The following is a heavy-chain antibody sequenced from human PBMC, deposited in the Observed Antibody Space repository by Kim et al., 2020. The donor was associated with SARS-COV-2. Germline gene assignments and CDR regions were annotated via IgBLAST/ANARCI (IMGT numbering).Heavy chain of an antibody. CDR2: ISGSGGST. CDR3: AKASRSGSYYVLAPTLSFDD. CDR1: GFTFSSYA. Sequence: GGSLRLSCAASGFTFSSYAMSWVRQAPGKGLEWVSAISGSGGSTYYADSVKGRFTISRDNSKNTLYLQMNSLRAEDTAVYYCAKASRSGSYYVLAPTLSFDDWGQGTLVTVSS. V-gene: IGHV3-23*01. J-gene: IGHJ4*02. D-gene: IGHD1-26*01.